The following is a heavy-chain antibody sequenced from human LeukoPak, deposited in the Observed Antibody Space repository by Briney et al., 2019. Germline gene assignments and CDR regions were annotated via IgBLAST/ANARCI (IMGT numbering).Heavy chain of an antibody. CDR3: AKSRYYYDSSGEGSMDV. CDR1: GFTFSSYA. D-gene: IGHD3-22*01. J-gene: IGHJ6*02. V-gene: IGHV3-23*01. CDR2: ISGSGGST. Sequence: PGGSLRLSCAASGFTFSSYAMSWVRQAPGKGLEWVSAISGSGGSTYYADSVKSRFTISRDNSKNTLYLQMNSLRAEDTAVYYCAKSRYYYDSSGEGSMDVWGQGTTVTVSS.